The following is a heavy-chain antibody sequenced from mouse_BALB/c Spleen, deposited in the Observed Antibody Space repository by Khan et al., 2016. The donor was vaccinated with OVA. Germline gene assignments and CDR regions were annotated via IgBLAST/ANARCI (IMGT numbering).Heavy chain of an antibody. J-gene: IGHJ4*01. CDR2: ISSLAYSI. Sequence: EVQLVETGGGLVQPGGSRKLSCAASGFTFSDYGLAWVRQAPGKGPEWVAFISSLAYSIYYADTVTGRFTISRENAKNTLYLEMSSLRSEDTAMXDCARSWAMDYWGQGTSVTVSS. V-gene: IGHV5-15*02. CDR1: GFTFSDYG. CDR3: ARSWAMDY.